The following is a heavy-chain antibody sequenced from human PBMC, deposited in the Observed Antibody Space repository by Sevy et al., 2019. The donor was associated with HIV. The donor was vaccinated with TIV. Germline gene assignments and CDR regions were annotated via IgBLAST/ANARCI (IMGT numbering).Heavy chain of an antibody. Sequence: GGSLRLSCAASGFTFSSYSMNWVRQAPGKGLEWVSYISSSSSTIYYADSVKGRFTISRDNAKNPLYLQMNSLRVEDTAVYYCARYVGIAVAGTGGDAFDIWGQGTMVTVSS. CDR2: ISSSSSTI. CDR3: ARYVGIAVAGTGGDAFDI. J-gene: IGHJ3*02. V-gene: IGHV3-48*01. D-gene: IGHD6-19*01. CDR1: GFTFSSYS.